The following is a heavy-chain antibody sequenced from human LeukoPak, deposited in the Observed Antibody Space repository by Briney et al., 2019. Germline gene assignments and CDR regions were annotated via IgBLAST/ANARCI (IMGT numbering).Heavy chain of an antibody. CDR1: GFTFDDYA. Sequence: GGSLRLSCAASGFTFDDYAMHWVRQAPGKGLEWVSLISGDGGSTYYADSVKGRFIISRDNSKNSLYLQMNSLRTEDTALYYCATPDSRYFDWLLYWGQGTLVTVSS. D-gene: IGHD3-9*01. V-gene: IGHV3-43*02. J-gene: IGHJ4*02. CDR2: ISGDGGST. CDR3: ATPDSRYFDWLLY.